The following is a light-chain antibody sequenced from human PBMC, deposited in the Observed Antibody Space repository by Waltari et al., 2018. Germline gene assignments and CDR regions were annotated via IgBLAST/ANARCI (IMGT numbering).Light chain of an antibody. V-gene: IGLV2-14*01. CDR1: SSDVGFYNY. CDR3: NSYTGSSSWV. Sequence: QSALTQPASVSGSPGQSITISCTGTSSDVGFYNYVSWYQQHPGKAPKLIIYDVIERPSGVSDRFSGSKSGNTASLTISGLQAEDEANYYCNSYTGSSSWVFGGGTKLAVL. J-gene: IGLJ3*02. CDR2: DVI.